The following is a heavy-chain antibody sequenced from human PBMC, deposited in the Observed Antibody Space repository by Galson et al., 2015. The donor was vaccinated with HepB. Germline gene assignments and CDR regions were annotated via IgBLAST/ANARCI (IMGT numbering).Heavy chain of an antibody. CDR3: ARSSCYYDSSGYGGECFQH. V-gene: IGHV1-8*01. Sequence: SVKVSCKASGYTFTSYDINWVRQATGQGLEWMGWMNPNSGNTGYAQKFQGRVTMTRNTSISTAYMELSSLRSEDTAVYYCARSSCYYDSSGYGGECFQHWGQGTLVTVSS. D-gene: IGHD3-22*01. CDR2: MNPNSGNT. J-gene: IGHJ1*01. CDR1: GYTFTSYD.